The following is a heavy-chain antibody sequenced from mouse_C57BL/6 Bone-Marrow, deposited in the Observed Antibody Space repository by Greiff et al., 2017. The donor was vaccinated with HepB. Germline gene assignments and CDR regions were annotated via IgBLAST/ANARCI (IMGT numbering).Heavy chain of an antibody. Sequence: DVQLVESGGGLVQPGGSLSLSCAASGFTFTDYYMSWVRQPPGKALEWLGFIRNKANGYTTEYSASVKGRFTNSRDNSQSILYLQMNALRAEDSATYYCARQLRLLYAMDYWGQGTSVTVSS. CDR1: GFTFTDYY. CDR2: IRNKANGYTT. J-gene: IGHJ4*01. CDR3: ARQLRLLYAMDY. D-gene: IGHD3-2*02. V-gene: IGHV7-3*01.